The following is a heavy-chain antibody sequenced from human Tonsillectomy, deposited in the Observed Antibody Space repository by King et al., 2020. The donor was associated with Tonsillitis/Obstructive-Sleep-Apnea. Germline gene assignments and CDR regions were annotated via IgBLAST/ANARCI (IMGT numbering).Heavy chain of an antibody. CDR2: IYYSGST. CDR3: AREGRIAARPGFHWFDP. V-gene: IGHV4-61*01. J-gene: IGHJ5*02. D-gene: IGHD6-6*01. Sequence: VQLQESGPGLVKPSETLSLTCTVSGGSVSSGSYYWSWIRQPPGKGLEWIGYIYYSGSTNYNPSLKSRVTISVDTSKNQFSLKLSSVTAADTAVYYCAREGRIAARPGFHWFDPWGQGTLVTVSS. CDR1: GGSVSSGSYY.